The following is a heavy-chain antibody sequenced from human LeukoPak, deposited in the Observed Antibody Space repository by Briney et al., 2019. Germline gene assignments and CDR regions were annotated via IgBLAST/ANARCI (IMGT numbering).Heavy chain of an antibody. CDR3: ARDPPGAHFDY. D-gene: IGHD7-27*01. Sequence: GGSLRLSCTASGFTFSSYSMNWVRQAPGKGLEWVSYISSSSSSIFYADSFKGRFTISRDNAQNSLYLQMNSLRVEDTAVYYCARDPPGAHFDYWGQGTLVTVSS. CDR2: ISSSSSSI. CDR1: GFTFSSYS. J-gene: IGHJ4*02. V-gene: IGHV3-21*01.